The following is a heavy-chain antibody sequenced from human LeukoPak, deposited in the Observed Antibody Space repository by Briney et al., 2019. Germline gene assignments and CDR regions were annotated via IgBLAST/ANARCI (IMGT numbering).Heavy chain of an antibody. D-gene: IGHD1-26*01. CDR1: GGSFSGYY. J-gene: IGHJ4*02. CDR2: INHSGST. CDR3: VCGSYNFNY. V-gene: IGHV4-34*01. Sequence: NTSETLSLTCAVYGGSFSGYYWSWIRQPPGKGLEWIGEINHSGSTNYNPSLKSRVTMSVDTSKNQFSLKLSSVTAADTAVYYCVCGSYNFNYWGQGTLVTVSS.